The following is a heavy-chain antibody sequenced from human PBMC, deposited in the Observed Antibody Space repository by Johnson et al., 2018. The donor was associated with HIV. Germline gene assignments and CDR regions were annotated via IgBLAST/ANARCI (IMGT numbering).Heavy chain of an antibody. D-gene: IGHD6-19*01. CDR1: GFTFDDYA. CDR3: ARDPAYSSTWEGAFDV. J-gene: IGHJ3*01. CDR2: IYSGGST. V-gene: IGHV3-66*01. Sequence: VQLVESGGGLVQPGRSMRLSCAASGFTFDDYAMHWVRQAPGKGLEWVSIIYSGGSTYYADSVKGRFTISRDNSKNTLSLQMDSLRPEDTAVYYCARDPAYSSTWEGAFDVWGQGTMVTVSS.